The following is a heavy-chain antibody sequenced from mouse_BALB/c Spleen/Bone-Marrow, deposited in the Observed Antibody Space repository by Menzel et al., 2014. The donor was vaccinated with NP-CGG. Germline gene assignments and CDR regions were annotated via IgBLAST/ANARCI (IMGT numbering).Heavy chain of an antibody. CDR1: GYTFTDFN. CDR3: VRGWGLTGPEDY. Sequence: VQLQQSGPELVRPGASVRIPCKASGYTFTDFNLDWVQQSHGPSLEWIGDIRPNNGGIFYNQKFKGKATLTVDKSSNTAYMELRSLTTEDTAVYYCVRGWGLTGPEDYWGQGTTLTVSS. D-gene: IGHD4-1*01. J-gene: IGHJ2*01. V-gene: IGHV1-18*01. CDR2: IRPNNGGI.